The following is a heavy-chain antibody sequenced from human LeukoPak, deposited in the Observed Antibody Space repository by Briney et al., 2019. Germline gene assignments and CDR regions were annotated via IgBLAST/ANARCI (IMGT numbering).Heavy chain of an antibody. V-gene: IGHV3-30-3*01. CDR2: ISYDGSNK. CDR1: GFTFSSYA. J-gene: IGHJ3*02. D-gene: IGHD2-21*02. Sequence: GGSLRLSCAASGFTFSSYAMHWVRQAPGKGLEWVAVISYDGSNKYYADSVKGRFTISRDNAKNSLYLQMNSLRAEDTAVYYCARDIVVATPGPFFDIWGQGTMVTVSS. CDR3: ARDIVVATPGPFFDI.